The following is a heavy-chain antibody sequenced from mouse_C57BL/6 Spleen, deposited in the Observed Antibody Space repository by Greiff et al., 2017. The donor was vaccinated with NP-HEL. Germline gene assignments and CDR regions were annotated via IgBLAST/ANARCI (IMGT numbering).Heavy chain of an antibody. Sequence: EVQLVESGGGLVQPGGSLSLSCAASGFTFTDYYMSWVRQPPGKALEWLGFIRNKANGYTTEYSASVKGRFTISRDNSQSILYLQMNALRAEDSATYYCARYICAVDYWGQGTTLTVSS. J-gene: IGHJ2*01. D-gene: IGHD6-1*01. CDR2: IRNKANGYTT. CDR1: GFTFTDYY. CDR3: ARYICAVDY. V-gene: IGHV7-3*01.